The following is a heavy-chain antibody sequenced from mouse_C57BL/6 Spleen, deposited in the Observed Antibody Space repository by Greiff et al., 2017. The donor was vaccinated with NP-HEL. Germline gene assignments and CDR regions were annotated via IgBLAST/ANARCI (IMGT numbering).Heavy chain of an antibody. CDR3: AREVYYGNYVYFDY. D-gene: IGHD2-1*01. V-gene: IGHV1-80*01. J-gene: IGHJ2*01. CDR1: GYAFSSYW. Sequence: VQLQQSGAELVKPGASVKISCKASGYAFSSYWMNWVKQRPGKGLEWIGQIYPGDGDTNYNGKFKGKATLTADKSSSTAYMPLSSLTSEDSAVYFCAREVYYGNYVYFDYWGQGTTLTVSS. CDR2: IYPGDGDT.